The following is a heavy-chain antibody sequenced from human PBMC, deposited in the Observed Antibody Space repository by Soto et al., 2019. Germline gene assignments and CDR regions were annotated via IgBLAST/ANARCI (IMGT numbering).Heavy chain of an antibody. J-gene: IGHJ5*02. CDR3: ARGYCDSSSSCYVAWLDP. D-gene: IGHD2-2*01. Sequence: GGSLRLSCAASGFSVSSNYMNWARQAPGKGLEWVSLIYTGGTTYYADSVKGRFIISRDNSKNTVYLQMNSLRVEDTAVYYCARGYCDSSSSCYVAWLDPWGQGT. CDR2: IYTGGTT. V-gene: IGHV3-66*01. CDR1: GFSVSSNY.